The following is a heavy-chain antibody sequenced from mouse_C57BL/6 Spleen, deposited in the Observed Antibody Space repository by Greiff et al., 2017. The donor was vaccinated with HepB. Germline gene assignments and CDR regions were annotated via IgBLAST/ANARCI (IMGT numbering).Heavy chain of an antibody. D-gene: IGHD2-4*01. Sequence: EVQLVESGGGLVQSGRSLRLSCATSGFTFSDFYMEWVRQAPGKGLEWIAASRNKANDYTTEYSASVKGRFIVSRDTSQSILYLQMNALRAEDTAIYYCARDASYDYEGYFDVWGTGTTVTVSS. CDR3: ARDASYDYEGYFDV. J-gene: IGHJ1*03. CDR1: GFTFSDFY. CDR2: SRNKANDYTT. V-gene: IGHV7-1*01.